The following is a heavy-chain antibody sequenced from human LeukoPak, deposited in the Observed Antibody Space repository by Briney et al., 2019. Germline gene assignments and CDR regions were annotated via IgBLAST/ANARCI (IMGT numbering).Heavy chain of an antibody. Sequence: GTSLKLSCAVSGFTISSHGMHWVRQAPGKGPEWVAMIAYHGNTEYYGDSVKGRFTISRDNSKNTLYLQMDSLRAEDTAVYHCAKDWGSGGWYNYFDPWGQGTLVTVSS. V-gene: IGHV3-30*18. CDR3: AKDWGSGGWYNYFDP. CDR2: IAYHGNTE. D-gene: IGHD6-19*01. J-gene: IGHJ5*02. CDR1: GFTISSHG.